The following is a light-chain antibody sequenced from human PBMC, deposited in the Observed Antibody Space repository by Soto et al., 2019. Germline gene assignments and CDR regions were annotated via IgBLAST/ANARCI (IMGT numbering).Light chain of an antibody. V-gene: IGLV2-14*03. CDR3: CSYRRCGTLV. CDR1: SDDVGSFNY. CDR2: EVS. Sequence: QSALTQPASVSGSPGQSITISCTGSSDDVGSFNYVSWYQQHPGNAPKLLIYEVSNRPSGVSGRFSASKTGNTASLTISGLQAEDEADYYCCSYRRCGTLVFAGGTKLTVL. J-gene: IGLJ2*01.